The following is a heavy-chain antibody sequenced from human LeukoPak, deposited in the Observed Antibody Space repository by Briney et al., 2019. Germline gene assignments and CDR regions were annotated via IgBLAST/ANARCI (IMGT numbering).Heavy chain of an antibody. V-gene: IGHV3-7*03. CDR2: IKQDGSEK. D-gene: IGHD6-13*01. Sequence: GGSLRLSCAASGFTFSSYWMSWVRQAPGKGLEWVANIKQDGSEKYYVDSVKGRFTISRDNAKNPLYLQMNSLRAEDTAVYYCEAAGKEVDYWGQGTLVTVSS. CDR3: EAAGKEVDY. CDR1: GFTFSSYW. J-gene: IGHJ4*02.